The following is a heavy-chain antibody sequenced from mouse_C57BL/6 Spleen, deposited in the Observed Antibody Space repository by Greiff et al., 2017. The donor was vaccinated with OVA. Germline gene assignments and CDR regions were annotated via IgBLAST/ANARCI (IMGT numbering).Heavy chain of an antibody. V-gene: IGHV1-7*01. CDR2: INPSSGYP. J-gene: IGHJ4*01. CDR3: ARWDGYGMDY. Sequence: QVQLQQSGAELAKPGASVKLSCKASGYTFTSYWMHWVKQRPGQGLEWIGYINPSSGYPKYNQKFKDKDTLTADKSSSTAYMQLSSLTYEDSAVYYCARWDGYGMDYWGQGTSVTVSS. CDR1: GYTFTSYW. D-gene: IGHD2-2*01.